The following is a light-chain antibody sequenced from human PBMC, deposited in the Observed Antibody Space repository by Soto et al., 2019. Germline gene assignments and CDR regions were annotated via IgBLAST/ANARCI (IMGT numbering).Light chain of an antibody. J-gene: IGLJ1*01. CDR1: NSDVGGYNY. CDR2: EVF. CDR3: RSYTTTNTLYV. V-gene: IGLV2-14*01. Sequence: QSVLTQPASVSGSPGQSITIPCTGTNSDVGGYNYVSWYQHHPGKAPKLMIYEVFNRPSGVSSRFSGSKSGSTASLTISGLQAEDEADYYCRSYTTTNTLYVFGTGTKLTVL.